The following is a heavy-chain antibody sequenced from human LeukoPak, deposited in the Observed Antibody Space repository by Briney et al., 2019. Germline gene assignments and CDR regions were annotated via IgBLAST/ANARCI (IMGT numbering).Heavy chain of an antibody. V-gene: IGHV3-53*01. D-gene: IGHD3-22*01. Sequence: GGSLRLSCAASGFTFSSYEMNWVRQAPGKGLEWVSVIYGGGSSYYADSVKGRFTISRDNSKNTLFLQMNSLRAEDTAVYYCARGTYYYDSSGYLGDAFDIWGQGTMVTVSS. CDR3: ARGTYYYDSSGYLGDAFDI. CDR1: GFTFSSYE. CDR2: IYGGGSS. J-gene: IGHJ3*02.